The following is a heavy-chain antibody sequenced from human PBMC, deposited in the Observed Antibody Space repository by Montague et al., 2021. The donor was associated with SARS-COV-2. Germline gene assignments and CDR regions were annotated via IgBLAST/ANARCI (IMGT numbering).Heavy chain of an antibody. D-gene: IGHD4-23*01. V-gene: IGHV4-39*01. J-gene: IGHJ6*02. Sequence: SETLSLTCTVSDDSINNKTYFWDWIRQPPGKGLEWIGSIHYRGSTHYNPSLKSRLTISVDTSRNQFSLKLCSVTAADTAVYFCARTTVVTPYYYYAMDVWGQGTTVTVSS. CDR2: IHYRGST. CDR3: ARTTVVTPYYYYAMDV. CDR1: DDSINNKTYF.